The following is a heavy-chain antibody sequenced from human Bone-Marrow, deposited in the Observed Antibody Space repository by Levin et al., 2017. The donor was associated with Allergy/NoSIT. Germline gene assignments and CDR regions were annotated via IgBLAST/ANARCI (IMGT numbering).Heavy chain of an antibody. D-gene: IGHD3-10*01. J-gene: IGHJ4*02. CDR1: GGSFSGYY. CDR3: ARSSPVPTYYYGSGSYFFDY. CDR2: INHSGST. V-gene: IGHV4-34*01. Sequence: SQTLSLTCAVYGGSFSGYYWSWIRQPPGKGLEWIGEINHSGSTNYNPSLKSRVTISVDTSKNQFSLKLSSVTAADTAVYYCARSSPVPTYYYGSGSYFFDYWGQGTLVTVSS.